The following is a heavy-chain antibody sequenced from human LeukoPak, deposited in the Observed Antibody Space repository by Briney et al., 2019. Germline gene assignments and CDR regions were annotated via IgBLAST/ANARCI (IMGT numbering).Heavy chain of an antibody. CDR3: AKPGGYYYDSSGYYPY. CDR2: ISGSGGST. Sequence: GGSLRLSCAASGFTFSSYAMSWVRQAPGNGLEWVSAISGSGGSTYYADSVKGRFTISRDNSKNTLYLQMNSLRAEDTAVYYCAKPGGYYYDSSGYYPYWGRGTLVTVSS. D-gene: IGHD3-22*01. CDR1: GFTFSSYA. V-gene: IGHV3-23*01. J-gene: IGHJ4*02.